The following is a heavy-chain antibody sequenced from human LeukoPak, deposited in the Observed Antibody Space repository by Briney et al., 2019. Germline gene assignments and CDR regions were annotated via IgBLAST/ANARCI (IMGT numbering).Heavy chain of an antibody. Sequence: GESLKISCEGSGYSFTSYWISWVRQMPGKGLEWMGRIDPSDSYTNYSPSFQGHVTISADKSISTAYLQWSSLKASDTAMYYCASFRDGYNGVFDYWGQGTLVTVSS. J-gene: IGHJ4*02. D-gene: IGHD5-24*01. V-gene: IGHV5-10-1*01. CDR3: ASFRDGYNGVFDY. CDR2: IDPSDSYT. CDR1: GYSFTSYW.